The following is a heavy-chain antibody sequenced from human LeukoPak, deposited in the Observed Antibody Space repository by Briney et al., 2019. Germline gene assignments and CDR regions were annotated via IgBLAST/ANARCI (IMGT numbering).Heavy chain of an antibody. CDR3: ARDVGRSYDLDY. V-gene: IGHV1-18*01. D-gene: IGHD3-16*01. CDR1: GYTFTSYG. CDR2: ISAYNGNT. J-gene: IGHJ4*02. Sequence: ASVKVSCKASGYTFTSYGISCVRQAPGQGLEWMGWISAYNGNTDYAQSPQGRVTMTIDTSTSTVYMELRSLRSDDTAVYYCARDVGRSYDLDYWGQGTLVTVSS.